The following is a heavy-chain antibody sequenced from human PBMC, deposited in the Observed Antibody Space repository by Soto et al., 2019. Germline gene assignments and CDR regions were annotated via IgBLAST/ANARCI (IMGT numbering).Heavy chain of an antibody. CDR3: MTDFQAF. CDR1: GFTFSVHW. CDR2: VKEDGSEK. J-gene: IGHJ4*02. V-gene: IGHV3-7*01. Sequence: EVQLVESGGGLVQPGGSLRLSCAASGFTFSVHWMSWVRQAPGKGLEWVARVKEDGSEKQYVDSVKGRFTISRDNAGNSLYLQMNNVRAEDTAVYYCMTDFQAFWGQGTLVTVSS.